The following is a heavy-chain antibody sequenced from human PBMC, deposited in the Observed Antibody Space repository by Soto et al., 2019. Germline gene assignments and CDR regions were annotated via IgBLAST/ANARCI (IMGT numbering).Heavy chain of an antibody. CDR2: MNPNSGNT. CDR1: GYTFTSYD. Sequence: ASVKVSCKASGYTFTSYDINWVRQATGQGLEWMGWMNPNSGNTGYAQKLQGRVTMTRNTSISTAYMELSSLRSEDTTVYYCASRSYYGSVNHWGQGTLVNVSS. CDR3: ASRSYYGSVNH. D-gene: IGHD3-10*01. J-gene: IGHJ5*02. V-gene: IGHV1-8*01.